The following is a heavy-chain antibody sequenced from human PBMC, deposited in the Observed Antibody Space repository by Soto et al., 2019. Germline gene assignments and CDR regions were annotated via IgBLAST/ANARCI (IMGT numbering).Heavy chain of an antibody. Sequence: QVQLMQSGAEVKKPGASVKVSCKASGYTFTGYYIHWVRQAPGQGLEWMGWINPNSGGTNYAQMFQDWVTMTRDTSISTAYMELSRLKSDDTAVYYCARGSGSRAWHYWGQGTLVIVSS. CDR3: ARGSGSRAWHY. V-gene: IGHV1-2*04. CDR2: INPNSGGT. D-gene: IGHD3-10*01. CDR1: GYTFTGYY. J-gene: IGHJ4*02.